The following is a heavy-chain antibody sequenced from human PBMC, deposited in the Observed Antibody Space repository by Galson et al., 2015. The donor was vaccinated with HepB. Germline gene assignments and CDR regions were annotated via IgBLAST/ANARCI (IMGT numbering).Heavy chain of an antibody. CDR1: DYTFSNYG. CDR3: ARSSKENSRGWRPIDY. Sequence: SVKVSCKASDYTFSNYGISWVRQAPGQGLEWMGWISVYNGNTKYAQKVQGRVTMTKDTSTSTAYMELRSLRSDDTAMYYCARSSKENSRGWRPIDYWGQGTLVTVSS. J-gene: IGHJ4*02. D-gene: IGHD3-22*01. CDR2: ISVYNGNT. V-gene: IGHV1-18*01.